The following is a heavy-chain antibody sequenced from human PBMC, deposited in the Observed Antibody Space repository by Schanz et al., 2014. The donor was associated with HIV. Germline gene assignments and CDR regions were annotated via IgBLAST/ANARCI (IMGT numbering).Heavy chain of an antibody. CDR3: AKTSITRGMDV. CDR1: GFTFSSYA. J-gene: IGHJ6*02. V-gene: IGHV3-30*04. Sequence: QVQLVESGGGVVQPGRSLRLSCAASGFTFSSYAMHWVRQTPGKGLEWVAVVSYDGKTAFYAVSVQGRFSISRDNSKNMLYLQMNSLRREDTAVYYCAKTSITRGMDVWGQGTTVTVSS. D-gene: IGHD1-20*01. CDR2: VSYDGKTA.